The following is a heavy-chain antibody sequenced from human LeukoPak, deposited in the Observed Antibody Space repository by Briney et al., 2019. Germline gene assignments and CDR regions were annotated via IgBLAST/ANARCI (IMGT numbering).Heavy chain of an antibody. CDR3: AKGHFWSGASYSFYMDV. Sequence: PGGSLRLSCAASGFTFSGYDMHWVRQAPGKGLEWVAFIRYDESEKYYADSVKGRFTISRDNSMNTLCLQMNSLRPEDTAVYFCAKGHFWSGASYSFYMDVWGKGTTVTVSS. CDR2: IRYDESEK. J-gene: IGHJ6*03. CDR1: GFTFSGYD. D-gene: IGHD3-3*01. V-gene: IGHV3-30*02.